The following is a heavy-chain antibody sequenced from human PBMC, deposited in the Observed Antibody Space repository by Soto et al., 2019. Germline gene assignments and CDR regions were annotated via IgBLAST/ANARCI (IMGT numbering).Heavy chain of an antibody. Sequence: GGSLRLSCAASGFTFSSYAMHWVRQAPGKGLEWVAVISYDGSNKYYADSVKGRFTISRDNSKNTLYLQMNSLRAEDTAVYYCARDNSLRSTLSGGEDYWGQGILVTVSS. CDR2: ISYDGSNK. CDR3: ARDNSLRSTLSGGEDY. D-gene: IGHD3-16*01. J-gene: IGHJ4*02. CDR1: GFTFSSYA. V-gene: IGHV3-30-3*01.